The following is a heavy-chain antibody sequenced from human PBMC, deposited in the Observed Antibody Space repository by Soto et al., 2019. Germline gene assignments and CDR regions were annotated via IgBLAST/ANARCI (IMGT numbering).Heavy chain of an antibody. V-gene: IGHV4-39*01. CDR1: GGSISSSSYY. D-gene: IGHD6-19*01. CDR3: ARVRVAGTDYYYYYYMDV. CDR2: IYYSGST. Sequence: SETLSLTCTVSGGSISSSSYYWGWIRQPPGKGLEWIGSIYYSGSTYYNPSLKSRVTISVDTSKNQFSLKLSSVTAADTAVYYCARVRVAGTDYYYYYYMDVWGKGTTVTVSS. J-gene: IGHJ6*03.